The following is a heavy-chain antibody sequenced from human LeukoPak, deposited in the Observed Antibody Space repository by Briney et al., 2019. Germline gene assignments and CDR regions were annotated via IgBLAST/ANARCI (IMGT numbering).Heavy chain of an antibody. D-gene: IGHD6-19*01. V-gene: IGHV4-59*12. CDR3: AREGYSSGWDRFDY. Sequence: PSETLSLTCTVSGGSISSYYWSWIRQPPGKGLEWIGYIYYSGSTNYNPSLKSRVTMSVDTSKNQFSLKLSSVTAADTAVYYCAREGYSSGWDRFDYWGQGTLVTVSS. CDR2: IYYSGST. J-gene: IGHJ4*02. CDR1: GGSISSYY.